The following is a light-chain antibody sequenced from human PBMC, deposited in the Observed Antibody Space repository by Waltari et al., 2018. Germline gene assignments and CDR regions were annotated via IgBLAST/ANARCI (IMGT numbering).Light chain of an antibody. J-gene: IGKJ4*01. CDR2: GAS. Sequence: EIVLTQSPGTLSVSPGERVTLSCRASQTITGSWLTWYHQKPGQAPRPLIYGASNRAPGIPDRFSGSGSGTDFTLTISRLEPEDSAVYYCQQYDGSVVTFGGGTKVEIK. CDR1: QTITGSW. CDR3: QQYDGSVVT. V-gene: IGKV3-20*01.